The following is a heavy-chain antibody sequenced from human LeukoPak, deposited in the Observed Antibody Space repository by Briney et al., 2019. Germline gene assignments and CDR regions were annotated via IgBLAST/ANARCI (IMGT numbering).Heavy chain of an antibody. D-gene: IGHD6-19*01. Sequence: GGSLRLSCAASGFTFSRYEMNWVRQAPGKGLEWVSYISSSGSTIYYADSVKGRFTNSGDNAKNSLYLQMNSLRAEDTAVYYCVSTFSSGWYYFDYWGQGTLVTVSS. CDR3: VSTFSSGWYYFDY. CDR1: GFTFSRYE. V-gene: IGHV3-48*03. J-gene: IGHJ4*02. CDR2: ISSSGSTI.